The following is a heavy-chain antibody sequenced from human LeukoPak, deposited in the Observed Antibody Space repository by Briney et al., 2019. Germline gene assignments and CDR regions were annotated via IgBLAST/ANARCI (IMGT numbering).Heavy chain of an antibody. Sequence: PGGSLRLSCAASGLTFSSYSMNWVRQAPGKGLEWVSSISSSSSYIYYAGSVKGRFTISRDNAKNSLYLQMNSLRAEDTAVYYCARDLSVAGHYYYGMDVWGQGTTVTVSS. CDR2: ISSSSSYI. CDR1: GLTFSSYS. J-gene: IGHJ6*02. D-gene: IGHD6-19*01. V-gene: IGHV3-21*01. CDR3: ARDLSVAGHYYYGMDV.